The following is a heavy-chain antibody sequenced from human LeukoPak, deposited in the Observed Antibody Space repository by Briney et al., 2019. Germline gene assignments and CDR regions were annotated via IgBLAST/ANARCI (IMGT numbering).Heavy chain of an antibody. V-gene: IGHV3-73*01. Sequence: HPGGSLRLSCAASGFTFSGSAMHWVRQASGQGLEWVGRIRSKANSYAAAYAASVKGRFTISRDDSKNTAFLQMNSLKSEDTAVYYCTRLAGDEYFDISRGPDWGQGTLVTVSS. CDR1: GFTFSGSA. CDR3: TRLAGDEYFDISRGPD. CDR2: IRSKANSYAA. J-gene: IGHJ4*02. D-gene: IGHD3-9*01.